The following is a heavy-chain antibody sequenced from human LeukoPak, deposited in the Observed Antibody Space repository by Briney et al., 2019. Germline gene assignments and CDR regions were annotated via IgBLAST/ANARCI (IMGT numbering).Heavy chain of an antibody. D-gene: IGHD2-15*01. Sequence: SVKVSCKASGGTFSSYAISWVRQAAGQGLEWMGGIIPIFGTANYAQKFQGRVTITTDESTSTAYMELSSLRSEDTAVYYCAREDYYCSGGSCYLSALYYYMDVWGKGTTVTVSS. CDR3: AREDYYCSGGSCYLSALYYYMDV. CDR1: GGTFSSYA. V-gene: IGHV1-69*05. CDR2: IIPIFGTA. J-gene: IGHJ6*03.